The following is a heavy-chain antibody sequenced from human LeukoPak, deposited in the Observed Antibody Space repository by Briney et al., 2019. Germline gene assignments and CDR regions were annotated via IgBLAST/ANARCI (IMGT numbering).Heavy chain of an antibody. V-gene: IGHV1-2*02. CDR1: GYTFTVCY. J-gene: IGHJ5*02. CDR2: ANINSGGT. D-gene: IGHD2-2*01. CDR3: ERRKDQLRQP. Sequence: ASVNLSLNSSGYTFTVCYMHWVRHAPGPGLGRVGWANINSGGTNYSQTFHGRVTMTRSTSISKDSMELNRLRSDATAAYYCERRKDQLRQPGGQRTLVTVPS.